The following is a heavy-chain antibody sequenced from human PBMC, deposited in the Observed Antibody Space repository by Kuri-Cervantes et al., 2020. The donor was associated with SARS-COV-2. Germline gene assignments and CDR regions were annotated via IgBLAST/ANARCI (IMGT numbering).Heavy chain of an antibody. CDR3: ARVEGWLQSQGPFDY. V-gene: IGHV1-69*13. J-gene: IGHJ4*02. CDR1: GYTFTSYY. Sequence: SVKVSCKASGYTFTSYYMHWVRQAPGQGLEWMGGIIPIFGTANYAQKFQGRVTITADESTSTAYMELSSLRSEDTAVYYCARVEGWLQSQGPFDYWGQGNLVHGAS. CDR2: IIPIFGTA. D-gene: IGHD5-24*01.